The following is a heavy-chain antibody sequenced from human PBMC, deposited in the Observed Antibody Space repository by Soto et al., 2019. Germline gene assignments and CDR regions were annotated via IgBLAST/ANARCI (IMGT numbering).Heavy chain of an antibody. Sequence: GAPVKVSCKASGGTFSSYGISWVRQAPGQGLEWMGGIIPIFGTANYGQKFQGRVTITADEATSKAYVELRSLRSEDTDGYYWGREPSSGYPYYYYGIDVWGQGTTVTVSS. CDR3: GREPSSGYPYYYYGIDV. J-gene: IGHJ6*02. V-gene: IGHV1-69*13. D-gene: IGHD5-18*01. CDR2: IIPIFGTA. CDR1: GGTFSSYG.